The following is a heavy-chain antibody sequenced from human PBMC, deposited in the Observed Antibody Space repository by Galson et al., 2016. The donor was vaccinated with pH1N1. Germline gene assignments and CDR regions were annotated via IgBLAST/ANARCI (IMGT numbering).Heavy chain of an antibody. V-gene: IGHV1-69*13. CDR2: IIPIFGTA. Sequence: SVKVSCKASGDTFSNYAITWVRQAPGQGLEWMGGIIPIFGTANYAQKIQGRVTITADQITSTSYMELSSLRSEDTAIYYCASPAIVRGVVYYHYGMDVWGQGTTVTVSS. CDR1: GDTFSNYA. CDR3: ASPAIVRGVVYYHYGMDV. D-gene: IGHD3-10*01. J-gene: IGHJ6*02.